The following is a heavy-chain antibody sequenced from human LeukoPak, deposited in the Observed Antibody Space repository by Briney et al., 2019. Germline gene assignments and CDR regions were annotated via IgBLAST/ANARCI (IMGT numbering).Heavy chain of an antibody. D-gene: IGHD3-3*01. CDR1: GYTFTSYG. V-gene: IGHV1-18*01. CDR2: ISAYNGNT. Sequence: ASVKVSCKASGYTFTSYGISWVRQASGQGLEWMGWISAYNGNTNYAQKLQGRVTVTTDTSTSTAYMELRSLRSDDTAVYYCASAYYDFWSGYWGPALDYWGQGTLVTVSS. CDR3: ASAYYDFWSGYWGPALDY. J-gene: IGHJ4*02.